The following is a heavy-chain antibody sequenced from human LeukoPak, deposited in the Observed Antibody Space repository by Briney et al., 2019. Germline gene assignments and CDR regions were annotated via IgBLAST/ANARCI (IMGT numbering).Heavy chain of an antibody. CDR3: AKAPYYYDTSGYFFRNFDY. Sequence: GGSLRLSCAASGFTFYRYAMSWVRQAAGKGLEWVSSISGNGGSIYDADSVKGRFTISRDNSKNTVYLQMNNLRAEDTALYFCAKAPYYYDTSGYFFRNFDYWGQGTLVTVSS. V-gene: IGHV3-23*01. D-gene: IGHD3-22*01. CDR2: ISGNGGSI. J-gene: IGHJ4*02. CDR1: GFTFYRYA.